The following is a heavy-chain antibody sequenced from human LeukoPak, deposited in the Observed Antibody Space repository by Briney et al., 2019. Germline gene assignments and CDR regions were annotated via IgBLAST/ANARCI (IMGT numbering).Heavy chain of an antibody. CDR2: INHSGST. D-gene: IGHD3-22*01. CDR1: GGSISSSSYY. V-gene: IGHV4-39*07. Sequence: SETLSLTCTVSGGSISSSSYYWGWIRQPPGKGLEWIGEINHSGSTNYNPSLKSRVTISVDTSKNQFSLKLSSVTAADTAVYYCARGPNYYDSSGPPGYYGMDVWGQGTTVTVSS. CDR3: ARGPNYYDSSGPPGYYGMDV. J-gene: IGHJ6*02.